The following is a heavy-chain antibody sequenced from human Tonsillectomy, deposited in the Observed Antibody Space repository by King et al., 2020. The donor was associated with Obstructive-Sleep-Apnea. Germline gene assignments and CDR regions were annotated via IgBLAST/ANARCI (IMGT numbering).Heavy chain of an antibody. V-gene: IGHV4-39*07. Sequence: QLQESGPGLVKPSETLSLTCTVSGGSISSSSYYWVWIRQPPGKGLDGIGSIYYSGSTYSNPPLKSRVTISLDTSKNQFSLKLSSVTAADTAVYYCASLEASYDYWGQGTLVTVSS. J-gene: IGHJ4*02. CDR2: IYYSGST. CDR3: ASLEASYDY. CDR1: GGSISSSSYY. D-gene: IGHD6-6*01.